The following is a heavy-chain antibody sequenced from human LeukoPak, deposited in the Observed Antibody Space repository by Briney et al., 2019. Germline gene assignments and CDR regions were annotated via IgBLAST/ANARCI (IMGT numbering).Heavy chain of an antibody. V-gene: IGHV3-7*01. CDR1: GFTFSSYW. J-gene: IGHJ4*02. D-gene: IGHD5-12*01. CDR2: IKQDGSEK. Sequence: PGGSLRLSCAASGFTFSSYWMSWVRQAPGKGLEWVANIKQDGSEKYYVDSVKGRFTISRDNAKNSLYLQMNSLRAEDTAVYYCARDSSPRYSGYDWVYWGRGTLVTVSS. CDR3: ARDSSPRYSGYDWVY.